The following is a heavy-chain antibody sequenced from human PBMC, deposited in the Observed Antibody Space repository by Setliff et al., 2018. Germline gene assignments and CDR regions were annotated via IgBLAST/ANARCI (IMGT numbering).Heavy chain of an antibody. D-gene: IGHD2-2*01. V-gene: IGHV4-34*01. CDR3: AICRYQVPYNY. J-gene: IGHJ4*02. CDR2: INHSGNT. Sequence: PSETLSLTCAVYSGSFSGYYWSWIRQPPGKGLEWIGEINHSGNTNYNPSLKSRVTISVDTSKNQISLKLSSVTAADTAVYYCAICRYQVPYNYWGQGSLVTVSS. CDR1: SGSFSGYY.